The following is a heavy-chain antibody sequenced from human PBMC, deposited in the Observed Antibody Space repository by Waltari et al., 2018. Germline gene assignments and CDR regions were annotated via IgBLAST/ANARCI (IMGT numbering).Heavy chain of an antibody. CDR2: IRYDGSNK. Sequence: QVQLVESGGGVVQPGGSLRLSCAASGFTFSSYGMHWVRQAPGKGLEWVACIRYDGSNKYYADSVKGRFTISRDNSKNTLYLQMNSLRAEDTAVYYCARDTQGVAAVAGTPHWGQGTLVTVSS. V-gene: IGHV3-30*02. J-gene: IGHJ4*02. CDR1: GFTFSSYG. D-gene: IGHD6-19*01. CDR3: ARDTQGVAAVAGTPH.